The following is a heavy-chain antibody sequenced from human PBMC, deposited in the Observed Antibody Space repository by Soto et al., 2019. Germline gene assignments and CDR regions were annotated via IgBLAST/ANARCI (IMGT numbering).Heavy chain of an antibody. V-gene: IGHV1-69*13. D-gene: IGHD2-8*01. CDR1: GGTFGSYA. Sequence: SGEVSCQASGGTFGSYAISWVRLAPGQGIEWMGGIIPIFGTANYAQKFQGRVTITADESTSTAYMELSSVRSEDTAVYYCARAGGYCTDGVCQAGGMDVWGQGTTVTVSS. CDR3: ARAGGYCTDGVCQAGGMDV. J-gene: IGHJ6*02. CDR2: IIPIFGTA.